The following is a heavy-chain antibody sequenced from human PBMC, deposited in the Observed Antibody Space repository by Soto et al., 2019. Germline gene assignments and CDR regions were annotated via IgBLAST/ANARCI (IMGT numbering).Heavy chain of an antibody. V-gene: IGHV3-23*04. CDR1: GFTFGSYA. J-gene: IGHJ5*02. D-gene: IGHD6-19*01. Sequence: EVQLVESGGGLVQPGGSLRLSCAASGFTFGSYAMSWVRQAPGKGLEWVPAISGSGGSTYYADSVKGRFTISRDNSKNTLDLQMNSLRAEDTAVYYCAKDSRTAVAGMAFDPWGQGTLVTVSS. CDR3: AKDSRTAVAGMAFDP. CDR2: ISGSGGST.